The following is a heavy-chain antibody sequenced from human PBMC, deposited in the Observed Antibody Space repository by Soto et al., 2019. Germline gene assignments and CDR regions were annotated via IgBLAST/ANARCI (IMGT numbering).Heavy chain of an antibody. Sequence: PGESLKISCKGSGYSFTSYWIGWVRQMPGKGLEWMGRIDPSDSYTNYSPSFQGHVTISADKSISTAYLQWSSLKASDTAMYYCARRKVDYDFWSGYSRATYNWFDPWGQGTLVTVSS. D-gene: IGHD3-3*01. CDR2: IDPSDSYT. CDR3: ARRKVDYDFWSGYSRATYNWFDP. J-gene: IGHJ5*02. CDR1: GYSFTSYW. V-gene: IGHV5-10-1*01.